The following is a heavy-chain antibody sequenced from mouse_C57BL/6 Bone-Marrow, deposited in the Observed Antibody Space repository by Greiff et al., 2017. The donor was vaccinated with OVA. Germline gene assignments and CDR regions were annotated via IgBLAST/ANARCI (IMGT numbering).Heavy chain of an antibody. CDR1: GYTFTSYW. V-gene: IGHV1-72*01. CDR2: IDPNSGGT. J-gene: IGHJ1*03. D-gene: IGHD1-1*01. Sequence: VQLQQPGAELVKPGASVKLSCKASGYTFTSYWMHWVKQRPGRGLEWIGRIDPNSGGTKYNEKFKSKATLTVDKPSSTAYMQRSSLTSEDSAVYYCVTTVVATDWYFDVWGTGTTVTVSS. CDR3: VTTVVATDWYFDV.